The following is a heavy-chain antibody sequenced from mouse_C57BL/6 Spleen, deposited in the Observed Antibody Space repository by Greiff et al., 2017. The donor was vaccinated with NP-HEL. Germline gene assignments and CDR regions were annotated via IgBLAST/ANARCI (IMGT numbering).Heavy chain of an antibody. CDR1: GFTFSDYY. V-gene: IGHV5-16*01. J-gene: IGHJ1*03. CDR2: INYDGSST. D-gene: IGHD1-1*01. Sequence: EVQVVESEGGLVQPGSSMKLSCTASGFTFSDYYMAWVRQVPEKGLEWVANINYDGSSTYYLDSLKSRFIISRDNAKNILYLQMSSLKSEDTATYYCARETTTVVPWYFDVWGTGTTVTVSS. CDR3: ARETTTVVPWYFDV.